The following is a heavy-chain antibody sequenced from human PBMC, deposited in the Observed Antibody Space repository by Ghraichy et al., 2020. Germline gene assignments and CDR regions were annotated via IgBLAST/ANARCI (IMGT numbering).Heavy chain of an antibody. D-gene: IGHD3-10*01. V-gene: IGHV1-18*01. J-gene: IGHJ6*03. CDR3: ARGAQWFGEVGYYYYMDV. CDR2: ISAYNGNT. Sequence: ASVKVSCKASGYTFTSYGISWVRQAPGQGLEWMGWISAYNGNTNYAQKLQGRVTMTTDTSTSTAYMELRSLRSDDTAVYYCARGAQWFGEVGYYYYMDVWGKGTTVTVSS. CDR1: GYTFTSYG.